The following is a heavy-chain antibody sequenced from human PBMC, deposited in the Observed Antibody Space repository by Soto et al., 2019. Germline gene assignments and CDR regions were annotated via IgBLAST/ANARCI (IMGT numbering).Heavy chain of an antibody. CDR2: IYWDDDN. J-gene: IGHJ5*02. CDR3: ADRTTTVTWWFDP. V-gene: IGHV2-5*02. Sequence: QITLKESGPTLVKPTQTLTLTCTFSGFSLTTSGVGVGWIRQPPGKALEWLALIYWDDDNRYSPSLKSRLTSTXDXXKNQVVLTMTNMDPADTATYFCADRTTTVTWWFDPWGQGAMVSVSS. D-gene: IGHD4-17*01. CDR1: GFSLTTSGVG.